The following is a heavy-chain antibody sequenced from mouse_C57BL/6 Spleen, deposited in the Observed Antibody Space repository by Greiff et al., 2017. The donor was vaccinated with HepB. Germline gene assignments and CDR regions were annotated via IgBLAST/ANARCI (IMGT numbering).Heavy chain of an antibody. Sequence: VKLMESGPELVKPGASVKISCKASGYAFSSSWMNWVKQRPGKGLEWIGRIYPGDGDTNYNGKFKGKATLTADKSSSTAYMQLSSLTSEYSAVYFCAKTGTMYYFDYWGQGTTLTVSS. J-gene: IGHJ2*01. D-gene: IGHD4-1*01. V-gene: IGHV1-82*01. CDR3: AKTGTMYYFDY. CDR1: GYAFSSSW. CDR2: IYPGDGDT.